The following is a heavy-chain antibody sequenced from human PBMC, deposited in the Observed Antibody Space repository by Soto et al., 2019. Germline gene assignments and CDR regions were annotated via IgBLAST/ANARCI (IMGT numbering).Heavy chain of an antibody. V-gene: IGHV1-2*04. CDR1: GYTFTGYY. CDR2: INPNSGGT. J-gene: IGHJ4*02. D-gene: IGHD2-15*01. Sequence: AASVKVSCKASGYTFTGYYMHWVRQAPGQGLEWMGWINPNSGGTNYAQKFQGWVTMTRDTSISTAYMELSRLRPDDTAVYYCATSRDATSGGLDYWGQGTLVTVSS. CDR3: ATSRDATSGGLDY.